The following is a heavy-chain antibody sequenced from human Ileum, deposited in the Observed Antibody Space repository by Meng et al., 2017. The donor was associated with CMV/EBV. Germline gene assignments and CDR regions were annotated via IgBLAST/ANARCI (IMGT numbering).Heavy chain of an antibody. CDR1: GFTFSSYW. Sequence: GESLKISCAASGFTFSSYWMSWVRQAPGKGLEWVANIKQDGSEKYYVDSVKGRFTISRDNAKNSLYLQMNSLRAEDTAVYYCAGGTGWLIDYWGQGTLVTVSS. D-gene: IGHD6-19*01. V-gene: IGHV3-7*04. J-gene: IGHJ4*02. CDR2: IKQDGSEK. CDR3: AGGTGWLIDY.